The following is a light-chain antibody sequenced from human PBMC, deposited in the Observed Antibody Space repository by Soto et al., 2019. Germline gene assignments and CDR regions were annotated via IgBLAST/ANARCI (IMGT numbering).Light chain of an antibody. CDR3: DSYEGSTNFVV. V-gene: IGLV2-8*01. CDR1: SGDIGGYDY. CDR2: EVS. Sequence: QSALTQPPSASVSPGQSVTISCTGTSGDIGGYDYVSWYQQHPGKAPKLMIYEVSKRPSGVPARFSGSKSGNTASLTVSGLQAEDEADYSCDSYEGSTNFVVFGGGTQLTVL. J-gene: IGLJ2*01.